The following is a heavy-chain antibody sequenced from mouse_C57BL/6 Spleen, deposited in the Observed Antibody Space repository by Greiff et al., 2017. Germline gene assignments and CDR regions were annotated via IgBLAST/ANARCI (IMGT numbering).Heavy chain of an antibody. Sequence: EVMLVESGGGLVKPGGSLKLSCAASGFTFSSYAMSWVRQTPEKRLEWVATISAGGSYTYYTDNVQGRFTISRDNAKNNLYLQMSHLKSEDTAMYYCASADYDYFDYWGQGTTLTVSS. J-gene: IGHJ2*01. CDR1: GFTFSSYA. CDR2: ISAGGSYT. V-gene: IGHV5-4*03. CDR3: ASADYDYFDY. D-gene: IGHD2-13*01.